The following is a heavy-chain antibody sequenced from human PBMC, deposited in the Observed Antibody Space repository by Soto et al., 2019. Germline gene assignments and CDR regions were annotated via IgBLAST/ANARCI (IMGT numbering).Heavy chain of an antibody. CDR1: GGTFSSYA. V-gene: IGHV1-69*13. J-gene: IGHJ6*02. CDR3: ARDPRITIFGVVINYYYYYGMDV. Sequence: GASVKVSCKASGGTFSSYAISWVRQAPGQGLEWMGGIIPIFGTANYAQKFQGRVTITADESTSTAYMELSSLRSEDTAVYCCARDPRITIFGVVINYYYYYGMDVWGQGTTVTVSS. CDR2: IIPIFGTA. D-gene: IGHD3-3*01.